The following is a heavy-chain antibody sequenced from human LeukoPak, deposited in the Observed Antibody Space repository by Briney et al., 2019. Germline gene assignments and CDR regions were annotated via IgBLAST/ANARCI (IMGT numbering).Heavy chain of an antibody. CDR2: INWNGGST. D-gene: IGHD3-22*01. Sequence: GGSLRLSCAASGFTFDDYGMSWVRQAPGKGLEWVTGINWNGGSTGYADSVKGRFTISRDNAKNSLYLQMNSLRAEDTALYYCARDKAHRYYYDSSGYYYDAFDIWGQGTMVTDSS. J-gene: IGHJ3*02. CDR1: GFTFDDYG. V-gene: IGHV3-20*04. CDR3: ARDKAHRYYYDSSGYYYDAFDI.